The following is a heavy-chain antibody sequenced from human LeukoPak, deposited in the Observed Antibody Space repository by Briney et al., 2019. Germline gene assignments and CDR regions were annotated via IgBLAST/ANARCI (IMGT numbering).Heavy chain of an antibody. Sequence: SVKVSCKASGYTFTSYCISWVRQAPGQGLEWMGWISAYNGNTNYAQKLQGRVTMTTDTSTSTAYMELRSLRSDDTAVYYCAREAAPDYYYYYMDVWGEGTTVTVSS. CDR1: GYTFTSYC. CDR2: ISAYNGNT. V-gene: IGHV1-18*01. D-gene: IGHD6-6*01. CDR3: AREAAPDYYYYYMDV. J-gene: IGHJ6*03.